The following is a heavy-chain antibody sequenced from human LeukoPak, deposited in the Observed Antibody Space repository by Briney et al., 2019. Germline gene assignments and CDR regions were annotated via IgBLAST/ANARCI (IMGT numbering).Heavy chain of an antibody. CDR3: ARDRGHYYGSGSYYGGESCFDY. CDR1: GFTFSSYS. V-gene: IGHV3-48*02. Sequence: PGGSLRLSCAASGFTFSSYSMNWVRQAPAKGMEWVSYISSSSSTIYYADSVKGRFTISRDNAKNSLYLQMNSLRDEDTAVYYCARDRGHYYGSGSYYGGESCFDYWGQGTLVTVSS. J-gene: IGHJ4*02. D-gene: IGHD3-10*01. CDR2: ISSSSSTI.